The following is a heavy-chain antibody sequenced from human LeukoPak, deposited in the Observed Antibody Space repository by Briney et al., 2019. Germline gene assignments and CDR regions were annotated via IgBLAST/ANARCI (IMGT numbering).Heavy chain of an antibody. V-gene: IGHV3-21*01. CDR1: GFTFSSYT. Sequence: GGSLRLSCAASGFTFSSYTMNWVRQTPGKGLEWVSSISSRSTYIYYADSVKGRFTISRDNAKNSLHLQMNSLRAEDTAVYYCAELGITMIGGVWGKGTTVTISS. J-gene: IGHJ6*04. D-gene: IGHD3-10*02. CDR2: ISSRSTYI. CDR3: AELGITMIGGV.